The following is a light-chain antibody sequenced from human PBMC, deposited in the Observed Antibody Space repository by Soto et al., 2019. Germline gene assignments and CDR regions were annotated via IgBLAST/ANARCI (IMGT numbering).Light chain of an antibody. CDR3: QQYNSWPRT. CDR1: QSVSNN. J-gene: IGKJ1*01. V-gene: IGKV3-15*01. CDR2: GAS. Sequence: EIVMTQSPATLSVSPGERATLSCRASQSVSNNLDWYQQKPGQAPRLLIYGASTRATGIPARFSGSGSGTEFTLTVSSLQSEDFAVYYCQQYNSWPRTFGQGTKVEIK.